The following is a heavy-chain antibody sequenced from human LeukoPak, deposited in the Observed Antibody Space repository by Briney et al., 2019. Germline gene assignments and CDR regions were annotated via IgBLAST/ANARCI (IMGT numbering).Heavy chain of an antibody. D-gene: IGHD5-24*01. Sequence: SETLSLTCTVSGGSISSGSYYWSWIRQPAGKGLEWIGRIYTSGSTNYNPSLKSRVTISVDASKSQFSLDLSSVTAADTAVYFCAGSDGYNYPLDYWGPGTLVTVSS. CDR1: GGSISSGSYY. CDR2: IYTSGST. V-gene: IGHV4-61*02. CDR3: AGSDGYNYPLDY. J-gene: IGHJ4*02.